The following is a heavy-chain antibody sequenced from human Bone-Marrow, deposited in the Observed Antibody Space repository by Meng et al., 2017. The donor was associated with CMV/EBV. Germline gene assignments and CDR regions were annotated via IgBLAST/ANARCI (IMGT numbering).Heavy chain of an antibody. V-gene: IGHV3-30*02. CDR2: IRYDGSNK. CDR3: ATQTSCSGGSCYEPYYFDS. D-gene: IGHD2-15*01. CDR1: GFTFSSYG. Sequence: GESLKISCAASGFTFSSYGMHWVRQAPGKGLEWVAFIRYDGSNKYYADSVKGRFTISRDKSKSTLYLQMNSLRAEGRAVYYCATQTSCSGGSCYEPYYFDSWGQGTLVTVSS. J-gene: IGHJ4*02.